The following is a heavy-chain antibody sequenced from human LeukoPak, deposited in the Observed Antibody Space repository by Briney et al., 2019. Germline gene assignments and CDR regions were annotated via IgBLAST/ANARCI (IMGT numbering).Heavy chain of an antibody. D-gene: IGHD3-22*01. J-gene: IGHJ4*02. CDR2: IIPIFGTA. Sequence: ASVKVSCKASGGTFSSYAISWVRQAPGQGLEWMGRIIPIFGTANYAQKFQGRVTITTDESTSTAYMELSSLRSEDTAVYYYARDIQDPRDYYDSSGYTLDYWGQGTLVTVSS. CDR3: ARDIQDPRDYYDSSGYTLDY. V-gene: IGHV1-69*05. CDR1: GGTFSSYA.